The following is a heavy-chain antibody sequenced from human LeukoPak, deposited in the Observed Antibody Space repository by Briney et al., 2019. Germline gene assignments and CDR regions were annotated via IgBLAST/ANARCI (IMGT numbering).Heavy chain of an antibody. Sequence: PGGSLRLSCAASGFPFSSYAMSWVRQAPGKGLEWVSAISGSGGSTYYADSVKGRFTISRDNSKNTLYLQMNSLRAEDTAVYYCAKRPTVTTWAPFDYWGQGTLVTVSS. V-gene: IGHV3-23*01. CDR2: ISGSGGST. D-gene: IGHD4-4*01. CDR3: AKRPTVTTWAPFDY. CDR1: GFPFSSYA. J-gene: IGHJ4*02.